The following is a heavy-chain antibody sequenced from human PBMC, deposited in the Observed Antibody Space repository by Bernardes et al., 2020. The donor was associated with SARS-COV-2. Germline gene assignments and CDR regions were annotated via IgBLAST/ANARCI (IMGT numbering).Heavy chain of an antibody. Sequence: GGSLRLSCVASGLIFSSNIMNWVRQAPGKGLEWVSSISSSSSFIYYADSVKGRFTISRDNAKNSLYLQMDSLTAEDTAVYYCARDGTGYSGYVHNWFDTWGQGTLVTVSS. J-gene: IGHJ5*02. CDR3: ARDGTGYSGYVHNWFDT. V-gene: IGHV3-21*01. D-gene: IGHD5-12*01. CDR2: ISSSSSFI. CDR1: GLIFSSNI.